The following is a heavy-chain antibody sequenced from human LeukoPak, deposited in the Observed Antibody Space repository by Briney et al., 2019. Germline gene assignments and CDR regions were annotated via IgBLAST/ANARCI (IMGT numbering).Heavy chain of an antibody. CDR3: ARGGGLDV. D-gene: IGHD3-16*01. Sequence: GGSLRLSCAASGFTFSSYWMNWARQAPGKGLEWVASINHNGNVNYYVDSVKGRFTISRDNAKNSLFLQMSNLRAEDTAVYFCARGGGLDVWGQGATVTVSS. CDR1: GFTFSSYW. CDR2: INHNGNVN. J-gene: IGHJ6*02. V-gene: IGHV3-7*03.